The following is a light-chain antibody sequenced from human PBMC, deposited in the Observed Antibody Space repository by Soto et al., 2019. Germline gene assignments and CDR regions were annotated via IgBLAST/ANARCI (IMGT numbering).Light chain of an antibody. CDR1: SSDVGSYDR. Sequence: HSALTQPPSVSGSPGQSVTISCTGTSSDVGSYDRVSWYQQPPGTAPKLMIYEVNNRPSGVPDRFSGSKSGNTASLTISGLQAEDEADYYCTSYTSSNTFVFGTGTTLTVL. J-gene: IGLJ1*01. V-gene: IGLV2-18*02. CDR2: EVN. CDR3: TSYTSSNTFV.